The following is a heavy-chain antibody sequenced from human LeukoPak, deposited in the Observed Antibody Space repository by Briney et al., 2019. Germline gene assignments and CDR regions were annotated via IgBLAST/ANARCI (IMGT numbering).Heavy chain of an antibody. CDR2: I. CDR1: GFTFDDYG. V-gene: IGHV3-20*04. J-gene: IGHJ4*01. Sequence: PGGSLRLSCVASGFTFDDYGMSWVRQAPGKGLEWVSGINADSVKGRFTISRDNAKNSLYLQMNSLRPDDTALYYCSTDPRLLMYWGHGTLVTVSS. CDR3: STDPRLLMY. D-gene: IGHD2-8*01.